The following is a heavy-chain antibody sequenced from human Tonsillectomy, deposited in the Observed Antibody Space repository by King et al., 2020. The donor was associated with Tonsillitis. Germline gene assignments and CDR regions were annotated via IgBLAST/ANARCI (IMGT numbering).Heavy chain of an antibody. CDR2: ISYDGTNK. J-gene: IGHJ4*02. Sequence: VQLVESGGGVVQPGRSLRLSCAASGFTFRNYAMHWVRQAPGKGLEWVAIISYDGTNKFYADSVKGRFTISRDSSKNTLYLQMNSLRAEDTAVYYWARDRGSGVLDSDDWGQGTLVTGSS. V-gene: IGHV3-30*04. D-gene: IGHD1-26*01. CDR3: ARDRGSGVLDSDD. CDR1: GFTFRNYA.